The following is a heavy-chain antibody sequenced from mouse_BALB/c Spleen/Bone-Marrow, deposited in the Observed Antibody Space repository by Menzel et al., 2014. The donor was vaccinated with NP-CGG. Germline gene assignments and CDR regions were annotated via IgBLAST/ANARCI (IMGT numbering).Heavy chain of an antibody. J-gene: IGHJ4*01. D-gene: IGHD2-14*01. CDR1: GYTFTEYT. CDR3: ARHEVRYDECYYAMDY. CDR2: FYPGGGSI. Sequence: QVQLQQSGAELVKSGASVKLSCKASGYTFTEYTIHWVKQRSGQGLEWIGWFYPGGGSIKYNEKFKDKATLTADKSSSTVYMELSRLTSEDSAVYFCARHEVRYDECYYAMDYWGQGTSVTVSS. V-gene: IGHV1-62-2*01.